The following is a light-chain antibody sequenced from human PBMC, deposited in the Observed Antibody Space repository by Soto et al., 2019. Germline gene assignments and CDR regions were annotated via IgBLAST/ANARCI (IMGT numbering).Light chain of an antibody. CDR1: QDISTY. V-gene: IGKV1-27*01. CDR3: QKYDNAPLT. CDR2: AAY. J-gene: IGKJ4*01. Sequence: DILMTQAPSSLSASVGDRVTITCRARQDISTYLAWYQQKPGKVPKLLISAAYTLQSGVPPRFSGSGSGTDFTLTISSLQPEDVATYYCQKYDNAPLTFGGGTKLEIK.